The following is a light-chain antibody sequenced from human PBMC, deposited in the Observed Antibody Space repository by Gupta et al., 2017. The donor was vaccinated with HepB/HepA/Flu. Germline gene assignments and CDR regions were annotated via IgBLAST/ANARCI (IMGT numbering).Light chain of an antibody. J-gene: IGKJ1*01. CDR2: TVS. CDR3: QQSKNFPWT. Sequence: DLHVTQFPSFVSASVGDRVTITCRASEDIRSSLAWYQQKPGKAPKLLIETVSTLQSGVPSRFSGSGSGTDFTLTIRSLQPEDFATYYCQQSKNFPWTFGQGTKVEIK. V-gene: IGKV1-12*01. CDR1: EDIRSS.